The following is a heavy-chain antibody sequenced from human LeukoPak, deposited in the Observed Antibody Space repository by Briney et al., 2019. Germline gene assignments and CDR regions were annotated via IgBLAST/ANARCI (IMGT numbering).Heavy chain of an antibody. V-gene: IGHV3-23*01. D-gene: IGHD6-13*01. Sequence: GGSLRLSCAASGFTFSRYAMTWVRQAPGKGLEWVSVISGSSGSTYYADSVKGRFTISRDNSKNTLYLQMNSLRAEDTAVYYCAKDWGIAAAGTPFDYWGQGTLVTVSS. CDR3: AKDWGIAAAGTPFDY. CDR2: ISGSSGST. J-gene: IGHJ4*02. CDR1: GFTFSRYA.